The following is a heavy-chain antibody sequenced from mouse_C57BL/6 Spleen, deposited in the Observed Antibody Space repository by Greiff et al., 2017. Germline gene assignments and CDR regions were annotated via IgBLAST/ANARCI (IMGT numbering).Heavy chain of an antibody. V-gene: IGHV5-12*01. CDR2: ISNGGGST. J-gene: IGHJ4*01. Sequence: EVKLMESGGGLVQPGGSLKLSCAASGFTFSDYYMYWVRQTPEKRLVWVAYISNGGGSTYYPDTVKGRFTISRDNAKNTLYLQMSRLKSEDTAMYYCARHRSSDYAMDYWGQGTSVTVSS. CDR3: ARHRSSDYAMDY. D-gene: IGHD3-1*01. CDR1: GFTFSDYY.